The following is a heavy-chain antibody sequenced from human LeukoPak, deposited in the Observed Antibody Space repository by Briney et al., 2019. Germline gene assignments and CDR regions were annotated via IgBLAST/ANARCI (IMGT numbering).Heavy chain of an antibody. CDR2: INPNSGGT. D-gene: IGHD6-6*01. CDR3: ARDPMSSSSFWADY. J-gene: IGHJ4*02. Sequence: ASVKVSCKASGYTFTGYYMHWVRQAPGQGLEWMGWINPNSGGTNYAQKFRGRVTMTRDTSISTAYMELSRLRSDDTAVYYCARDPMSSSSFWADYWGQGTLVTVSS. V-gene: IGHV1-2*02. CDR1: GYTFTGYY.